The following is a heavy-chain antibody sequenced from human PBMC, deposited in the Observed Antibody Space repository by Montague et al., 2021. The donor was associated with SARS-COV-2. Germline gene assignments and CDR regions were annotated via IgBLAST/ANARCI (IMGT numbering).Heavy chain of an antibody. D-gene: IGHD2-15*01. CDR1: GGSLSGYY. Sequence: SETLSLTCTVYGGSLSGYYWSWIRQPPGKGLEWIAEISHSGSTSYNPSLKSRVTVSVDTSKNQYSLKLSSATAADTAVYYCARVAYLVVFVACYYGMDVWGQGTTVTVSS. CDR3: ARVAYLVVFVACYYGMDV. V-gene: IGHV4-34*01. CDR2: ISHSGST. J-gene: IGHJ6*02.